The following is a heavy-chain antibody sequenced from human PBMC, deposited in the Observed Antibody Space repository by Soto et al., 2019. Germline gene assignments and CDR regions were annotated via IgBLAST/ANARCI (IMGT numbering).Heavy chain of an antibody. D-gene: IGHD6-6*01. CDR1: GFTFSSYW. CDR2: INSDGSST. CDR3: ASSSRNFYYYYYGMDV. J-gene: IGHJ6*02. V-gene: IGHV3-74*01. Sequence: GGSLRLSCAASGFTFSSYWMHWVRQAPGKGLVWVSRINSDGSSTSYADSVKGRFTISRDNAKNTLYLQMNSLRAEDTAVYYCASSSRNFYYYYYGMDVWGQGTTVTVSS.